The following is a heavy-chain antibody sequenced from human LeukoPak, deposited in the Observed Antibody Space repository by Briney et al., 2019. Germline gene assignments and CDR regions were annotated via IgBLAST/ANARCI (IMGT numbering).Heavy chain of an antibody. D-gene: IGHD6-13*01. J-gene: IGHJ4*02. Sequence: GASVKVSCKASGYTFTSYDINWVRQATGQGLEWMGGIIPIFGTADYAQKFQGRVTITADESTSTAYMELSSLRSEDTAVYYCARKGQQLVLRGGYFDYWGRGTLVTVSS. CDR1: GYTFTSYD. CDR2: IIPIFGTA. V-gene: IGHV1-69*13. CDR3: ARKGQQLVLRGGYFDY.